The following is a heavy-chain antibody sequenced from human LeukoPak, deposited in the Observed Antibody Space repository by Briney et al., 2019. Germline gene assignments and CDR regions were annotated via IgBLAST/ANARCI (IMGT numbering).Heavy chain of an antibody. D-gene: IGHD2-21*02. J-gene: IGHJ4*02. CDR1: GFNFRTFG. V-gene: IGHV3-30*02. CDR2: LQFDGTNK. Sequence: QTGGSLRLSCAASGFNFRTFGMHWVRQVPGKGLEWVAFLQFDGTNKYYADSVKGRFTISRDNSKNTLYLQMNSLRAEDTAVYYCATPRGSVTAIDYFDYWGQGTLVTVSS. CDR3: ATPRGSVTAIDYFDY.